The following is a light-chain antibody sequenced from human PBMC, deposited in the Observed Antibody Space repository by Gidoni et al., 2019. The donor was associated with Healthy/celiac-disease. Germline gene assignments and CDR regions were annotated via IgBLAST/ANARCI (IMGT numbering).Light chain of an antibody. V-gene: IGLV3-21*04. J-gene: IGLJ2*01. Sequence: SYLLTQPPPVSVAPVKKARITCGGNNIGSKSVHWYQQKPGQAPVLVIYYDSDRPSGIPERFSGSNSGNTATLTSSRVEAGDEADYYCQVWDSSSEVVSGGGTKLTVL. CDR3: QVWDSSSEVV. CDR2: YDS. CDR1: NIGSKS.